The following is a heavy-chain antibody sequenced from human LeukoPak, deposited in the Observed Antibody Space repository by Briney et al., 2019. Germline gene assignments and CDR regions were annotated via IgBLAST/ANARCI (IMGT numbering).Heavy chain of an antibody. V-gene: IGHV4-4*07. Sequence: SETLSLTCTVSGGSISSYYWSWIRQPAGKGLEWIGRIYTSGSTNYNPSLKSRVTMSVDTSKNQFSLKLSSVTAADTAVYYCARGPVDSTIVVVPAALHLPFDYWGQGTLVTVSS. CDR2: IYTSGST. CDR3: ARGPVDSTIVVVPAALHLPFDY. D-gene: IGHD2-2*02. J-gene: IGHJ4*02. CDR1: GGSISSYY.